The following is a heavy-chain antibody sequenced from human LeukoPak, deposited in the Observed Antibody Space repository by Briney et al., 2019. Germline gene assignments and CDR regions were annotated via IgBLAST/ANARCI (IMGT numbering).Heavy chain of an antibody. Sequence: SETLSLTCTVSGGSISSYYWSWIRQPPGKGLEWIGYIYYSGSTNYNPSLKSRVTISVDTSKNQFSLKLSSVTAADTAVYCCARGAHYLGRYYYYGMDVWGQGTTVTVSS. J-gene: IGHJ6*02. CDR2: IYYSGST. D-gene: IGHD3-10*01. CDR3: ARGAHYLGRYYYYGMDV. CDR1: GGSISSYY. V-gene: IGHV4-59*01.